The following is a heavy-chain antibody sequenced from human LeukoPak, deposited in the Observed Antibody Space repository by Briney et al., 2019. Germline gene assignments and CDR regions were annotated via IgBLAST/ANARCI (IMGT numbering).Heavy chain of an antibody. V-gene: IGHV3-23*01. Sequence: GGSLRPSCAASGFTFSSYAMSWVRQALGKGLEWVSAISGSGGSTYYADSVKGRFTISRGNSKNTLYLQMNSLRAEDTAVYYCAKDRWISNWGSGDVWGQGTTVTVSS. CDR3: AKDRWISNWGSGDV. CDR2: ISGSGGST. D-gene: IGHD7-27*01. CDR1: GFTFSSYA. J-gene: IGHJ6*02.